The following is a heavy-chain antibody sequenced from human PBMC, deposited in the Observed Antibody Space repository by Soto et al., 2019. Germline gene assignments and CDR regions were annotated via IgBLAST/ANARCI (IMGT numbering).Heavy chain of an antibody. CDR3: ARYSSSPSSYYYGMDV. J-gene: IGHJ6*02. V-gene: IGHV5-10-1*01. D-gene: IGHD6-6*01. CDR1: GYSFTSYW. Sequence: PGESLKISCKGSGYSFTSYWISWVRQMPGKGLEWMGRIDPSDSYTNYSPSFQGHVTISADKSISTAYLQWSSLKASDTAMYYCARYSSSPSSYYYGMDVWGQGTTVTVSS. CDR2: IDPSDSYT.